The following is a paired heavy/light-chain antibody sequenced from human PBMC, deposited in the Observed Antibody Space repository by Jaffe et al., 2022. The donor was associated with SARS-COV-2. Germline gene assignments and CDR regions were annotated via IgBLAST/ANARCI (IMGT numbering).Heavy chain of an antibody. CDR2: IKQDGSEK. Sequence: EVQLVESGGGLVQPGGSLRLCCAASGFTLRTFWMSWVRQSPGKGLQWVANIKQDGSEKYYVGSVNGRFTITRDNAKNSLCLQMTNLRVEDTAVYYCARDDGVRAFDYWGQGTLVTVSS. D-gene: IGHD3-16*01. CDR1: GFTLRTFW. CDR3: ARDDGVRAFDY. J-gene: IGHJ4*02. V-gene: IGHV3-7*01.
Light chain of an antibody. CDR2: KVS. J-gene: IGKJ2*01. CDR3: MQGTFWPYT. V-gene: IGKV2-30*01. CDR1: QSLAYDY. Sequence: DVVMTQSPLSLPVTLGQPASMSCTSSQSLAYDYLSWFHQRPGQSPRRLLFKVSKRGSGVPDRFSGSGSGTDFRLNISRVEAEDVGIYYCMQGTFWPYTFGQGTKLEIK.